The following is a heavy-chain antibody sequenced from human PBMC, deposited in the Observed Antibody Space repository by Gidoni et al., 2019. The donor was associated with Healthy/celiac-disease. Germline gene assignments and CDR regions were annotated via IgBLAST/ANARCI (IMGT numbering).Heavy chain of an antibody. CDR3: TRLMITFGGVMVDY. V-gene: IGHV3-15*01. Sequence: EVQLVESGGGLVKPGASLRLSCAASGFTFSNAWMSWVRQAPGKGLEWVGRIKSKTDGGTTDYAAPVKGRFTISRDDSKNTLYLQMNSLKTEDTAVYYCTRLMITFGGVMVDYWGQGTLVTVSS. J-gene: IGHJ4*02. CDR1: GFTFSNAW. CDR2: IKSKTDGGTT. D-gene: IGHD3-16*01.